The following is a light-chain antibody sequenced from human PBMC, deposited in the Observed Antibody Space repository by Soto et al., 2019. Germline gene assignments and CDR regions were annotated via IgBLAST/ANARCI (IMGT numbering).Light chain of an antibody. J-gene: IGKJ3*01. CDR3: QQSSEGWT. Sequence: EIVLTQSPATLSLSPGERATLSCRASQSVSSYLAWYQQKPGQAPRLLIYDASNSATGIPARFSGSGSETDFTITILRLEPEDFEYYYRQQSSEGWTFGPGTKVDIK. CDR1: QSVSSY. V-gene: IGKV3-11*01. CDR2: DAS.